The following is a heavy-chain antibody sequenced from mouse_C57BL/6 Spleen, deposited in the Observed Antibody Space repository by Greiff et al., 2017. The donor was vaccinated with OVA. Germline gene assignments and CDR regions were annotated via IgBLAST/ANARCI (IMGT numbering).Heavy chain of an antibody. J-gene: IGHJ1*03. V-gene: IGHV3-6*01. CDR3: ARRGNYDYSYWYFDV. CDR1: GYSITSGYY. D-gene: IGHD2-4*01. Sequence: EVQLQQSGPGLVKPSQSLSLTCSVPGYSITSGYYWNWIRQFPGNKLEWMGYISYDGSNNYNPSLKNRISITRDTSKNQFFLKLNSVTTEDTATYYCARRGNYDYSYWYFDVWGTGTTVTVSS. CDR2: ISYDGSN.